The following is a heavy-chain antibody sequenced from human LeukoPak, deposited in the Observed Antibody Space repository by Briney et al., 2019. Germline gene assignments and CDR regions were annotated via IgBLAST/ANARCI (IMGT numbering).Heavy chain of an antibody. Sequence: GGSLRLSCATSGFTFDDYAMHWVRQAPGKGLEWVSGISWNGGSLDYADSVKGRFTVSRDNAKNSLYLQMNSLRAEDTAVYYCARATASNWFDPWGQGTLVTVSS. V-gene: IGHV3-9*01. CDR2: ISWNGGSL. J-gene: IGHJ5*02. CDR3: ARATASNWFDP. CDR1: GFTFDDYA. D-gene: IGHD2-21*01.